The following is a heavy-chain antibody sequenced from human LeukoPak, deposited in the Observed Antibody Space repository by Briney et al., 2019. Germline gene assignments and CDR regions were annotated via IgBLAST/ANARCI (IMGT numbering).Heavy chain of an antibody. CDR1: GFTVSSNY. CDR3: ARNNYYGSGSYQVDY. V-gene: IGHV3-66*01. Sequence: PGGSLRLSCAASGFTVSSNYMSWVRQAPGKGLEWVSVIYSGGSTYYADSVKGRFTISRDNSKNTLYLQINSLRAEDTAVYYCARNNYYGSGSYQVDYWGQGTLVTVSS. D-gene: IGHD3-10*01. CDR2: IYSGGST. J-gene: IGHJ4*02.